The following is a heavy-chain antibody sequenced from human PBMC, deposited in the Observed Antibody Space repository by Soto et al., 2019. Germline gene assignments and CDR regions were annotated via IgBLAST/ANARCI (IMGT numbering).Heavy chain of an antibody. CDR1: GYTFISYY. D-gene: IGHD3-9*01. CDR2: INPNGGST. V-gene: IGHV1-46*03. J-gene: IGHJ4*02. CDR3: ARDNFEIVTGEGYFFDY. Sequence: QVQLVQSGAEVKKPGASVRVSCNASGYTFISYYMHWVRQAPGQGLEWMGIINPNGGSTSYAQKFQGRLTMSRETSPRTVYMELSGLRSEGTAVYYCARDNFEIVTGEGYFFDYWGQGTLVTVSS.